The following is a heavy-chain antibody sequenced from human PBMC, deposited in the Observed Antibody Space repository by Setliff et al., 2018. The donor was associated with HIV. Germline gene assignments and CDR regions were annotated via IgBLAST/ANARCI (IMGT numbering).Heavy chain of an antibody. D-gene: IGHD2-2*01. J-gene: IGHJ6*02. V-gene: IGHV1-46*01. Sequence: ASVKVSCKASGYTFTSYYMHWVRQAPGQGLEWMGIINPSGGSTSYAQKFQGRVTMTRDTSTSTVYMELSSLRSEYTAVYYCARGLGYCSSTSCSVGYYGMDVWGQGTTVTVSS. CDR3: ARGLGYCSSTSCSVGYYGMDV. CDR1: GYTFTSYY. CDR2: INPSGGST.